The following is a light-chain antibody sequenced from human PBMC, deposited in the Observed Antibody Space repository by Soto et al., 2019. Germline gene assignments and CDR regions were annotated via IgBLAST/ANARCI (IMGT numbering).Light chain of an antibody. CDR1: SSDVGSYNL. Sequence: QSALTQPASVSGSPGQSITISCTGTSSDVGSYNLVSWYQQHLGKAPKLMIYEGSKRPSGVSNRFSGSKSGNTASLTISGLQAEDEADYYCCSYAGSLVVFGGGTKLTVL. J-gene: IGLJ2*01. V-gene: IGLV2-23*01. CDR3: CSYAGSLVV. CDR2: EGS.